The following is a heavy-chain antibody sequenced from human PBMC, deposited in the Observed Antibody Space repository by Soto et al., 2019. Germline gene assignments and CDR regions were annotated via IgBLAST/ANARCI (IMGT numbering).Heavy chain of an antibody. CDR1: GYRFTEFG. Sequence: QVRLLQSGPEVKKPGASVKVSCRAFGYRFTEFGISWVRQAPGQGLEWVGWSRADNSHPNYAKSLQGRVNVTTDTSSNTVYMELTSLTSSDTAVYYCARAADRFDFFWVTNVVLDIWGLGTSVFVSS. CDR2: SRADNSHP. CDR3: ARAADRFDFFWVTNVVLDI. J-gene: IGHJ3*02. V-gene: IGHV1-18*01. D-gene: IGHD3-9*01.